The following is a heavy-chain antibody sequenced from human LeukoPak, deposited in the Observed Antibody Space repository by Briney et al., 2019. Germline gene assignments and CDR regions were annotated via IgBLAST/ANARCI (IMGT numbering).Heavy chain of an antibody. Sequence: ASVKVSCKASDYTFTTYGISWVRQAPGQGLEWMGWINPNSGGTNYAQKFQGRVTMTRDTSISTAYLELSRLRSDDTAVYYCALLWFGELLYVWNWFDPWGQGTLVTVSS. J-gene: IGHJ5*02. CDR3: ALLWFGELLYVWNWFDP. CDR1: DYTFTTYG. D-gene: IGHD3-10*01. CDR2: INPNSGGT. V-gene: IGHV1-2*02.